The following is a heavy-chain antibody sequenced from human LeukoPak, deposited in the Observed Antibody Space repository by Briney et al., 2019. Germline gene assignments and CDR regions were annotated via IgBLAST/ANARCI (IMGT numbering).Heavy chain of an antibody. V-gene: IGHV3-9*01. Sequence: GRSLRLSCAASGFTFDDYAMHWVRQAPGKGLEWVSGISWNSGSIGYADSVKGRFTISRDNAKNSLYLQMNSLRAEDTALYYCAKDMAPALTGGGDSYYYYGMDVWGQGTTVTVSS. CDR2: ISWNSGSI. D-gene: IGHD2-21*02. J-gene: IGHJ6*02. CDR3: AKDMAPALTGGGDSYYYYGMDV. CDR1: GFTFDDYA.